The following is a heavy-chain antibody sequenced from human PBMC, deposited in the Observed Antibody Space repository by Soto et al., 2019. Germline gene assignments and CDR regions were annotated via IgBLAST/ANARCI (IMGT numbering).Heavy chain of an antibody. CDR2: IIPIFGTA. J-gene: IGHJ5*02. V-gene: IGHV1-69*13. CDR3: AREYSSSTGRNWFDP. CDR1: GGTFSSYA. Sequence: GASVKVSCKASGGTFSSYAISWVRQAPGQGLEWMGGIIPIFGTANYAQKFQGRVTITADESTSTAYMELSSLRSEDTAVYYCAREYSSSTGRNWFDPWGQGTLVTVSS. D-gene: IGHD6-6*01.